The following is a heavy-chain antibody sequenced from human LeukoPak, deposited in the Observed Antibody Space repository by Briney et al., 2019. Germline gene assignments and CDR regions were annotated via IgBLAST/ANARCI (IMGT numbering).Heavy chain of an antibody. CDR1: GGSISSSSYY. CDR2: IYYSGST. CDR3: AREVHSRGNWFDP. V-gene: IGHV4-39*07. Sequence: SETLSLTCTVSGGSISSSSYYWGWIRQPPGKGLEWIGSIYYSGSTYYNPSLKSRVTISVDRSKNQFSLKLGSVTAADTAVYYCAREVHSRGNWFDPWGQGTLVTVSS. D-gene: IGHD2-15*01. J-gene: IGHJ5*02.